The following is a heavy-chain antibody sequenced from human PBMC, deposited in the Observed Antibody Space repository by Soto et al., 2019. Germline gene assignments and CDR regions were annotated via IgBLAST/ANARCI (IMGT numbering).Heavy chain of an antibody. CDR3: ARERSSSKRFDP. D-gene: IGHD3-16*02. J-gene: IGHJ5*02. Sequence: QVQLVQSGAEVKKPGASVKVSCKASGYTFTSYDINWVRQATGQGLEWMGWMNPNSGNTGYAQKFQGRVTMTTNTSISTAYMELSSLRSEDTAVYYYARERSSSKRFDPWGQGTLVTVSS. CDR2: MNPNSGNT. CDR1: GYTFTSYD. V-gene: IGHV1-8*01.